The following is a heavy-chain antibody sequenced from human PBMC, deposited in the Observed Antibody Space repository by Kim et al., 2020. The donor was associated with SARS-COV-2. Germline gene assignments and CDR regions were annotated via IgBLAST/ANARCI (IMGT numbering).Heavy chain of an antibody. D-gene: IGHD3-3*01. J-gene: IGHJ5*02. Sequence: SETLSLTCTVSGGSISSGGYYWSWIRQHPGKGLEWIGYIYYSGSTYYNPSLKSRVTISVDTSKNQFSLKLSSVTAADTAVYYCAREEKIFGWFDPWGQGTLVTVSS. CDR1: GGSISSGGYY. CDR3: AREEKIFGWFDP. V-gene: IGHV4-31*03. CDR2: IYYSGST.